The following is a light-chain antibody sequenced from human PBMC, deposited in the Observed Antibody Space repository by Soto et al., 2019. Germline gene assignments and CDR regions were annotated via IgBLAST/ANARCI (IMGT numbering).Light chain of an antibody. J-gene: IGKJ5*01. CDR2: DAS. CDR3: QQRKSWPPIT. CDR1: QSVDNY. Sequence: ETVLTQSPATLSLSPGERATLSCRASQSVDNYLLWYQQKPGQAPRLLIYDASNRAPGIPARFSGSGSGTDFTLTISSLEPEDFAIYYCQQRKSWPPITFGQGTRLEIK. V-gene: IGKV3-11*01.